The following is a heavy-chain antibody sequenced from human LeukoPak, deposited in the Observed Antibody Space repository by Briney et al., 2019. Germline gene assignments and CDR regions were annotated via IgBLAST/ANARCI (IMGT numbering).Heavy chain of an antibody. CDR1: GFTFDVYA. CDR3: ARGFEDYGDYGKSFDY. CDR2: ISSTNTYI. J-gene: IGHJ4*02. Sequence: GGSLRLSCAASGFTFDVYAMHWVRQAPGKGLEWVSSISSTNTYIYYADSVKGRFTVSRDIAESSLYLQMDSLRVEDSAVYYCARGFEDYGDYGKSFDYWGQGTLVTVSS. V-gene: IGHV3-21*01. D-gene: IGHD4-17*01.